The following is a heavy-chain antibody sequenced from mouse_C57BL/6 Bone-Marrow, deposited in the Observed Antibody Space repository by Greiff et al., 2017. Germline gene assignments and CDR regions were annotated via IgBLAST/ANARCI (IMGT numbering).Heavy chain of an antibody. Sequence: QVQLQQPGAELVKPGASVKMSCKASGYTFTSYWMNWVKQRRGRGLEWIGRIDPNSGGTKYNEKFKSKATLTVDKPSSTAYMQLSNLTSEDSAVYYCTHGNYFYWYFAVWGTGTTVTVSS. CDR1: GYTFTSYW. J-gene: IGHJ1*03. CDR2: IDPNSGGT. D-gene: IGHD2-1*01. CDR3: THGNYFYWYFAV. V-gene: IGHV1-72*01.